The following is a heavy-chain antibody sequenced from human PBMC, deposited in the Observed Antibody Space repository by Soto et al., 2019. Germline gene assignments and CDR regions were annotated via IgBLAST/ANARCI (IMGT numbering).Heavy chain of an antibody. V-gene: IGHV3-53*01. CDR1: GFTVSNNY. J-gene: IGHJ4*02. CDR3: ATAYCTDGSSCGFDY. D-gene: IGHD2-8*01. Sequence: GGSLRLSCAASGFTVSNNYMSWVRQAPGKGLESVSVSYTDGSTYYADSVKGRFTISRGNPKNTLYLQMNSLRVEDTALYYCATAYCTDGSSCGFDYWGQGTLVTVSS. CDR2: SYTDGST.